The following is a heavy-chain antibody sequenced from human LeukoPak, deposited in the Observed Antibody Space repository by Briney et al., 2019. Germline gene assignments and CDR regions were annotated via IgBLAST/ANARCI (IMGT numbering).Heavy chain of an antibody. J-gene: IGHJ4*01. CDR2: IGGRDGGT. Sequence: GASLRLSCAAAGFIFSNYAMSWVRQAPGKWLEWVSAIGGRDGGTYYADSVKGRFTVSRDDPKNTLYLQMNTLRVEDTAAYYCAKRGDYDILTGYYDSDYWGHGTLVTVSS. CDR1: GFIFSNYA. CDR3: AKRGDYDILTGYYDSDY. D-gene: IGHD3-9*01. V-gene: IGHV3-23*01.